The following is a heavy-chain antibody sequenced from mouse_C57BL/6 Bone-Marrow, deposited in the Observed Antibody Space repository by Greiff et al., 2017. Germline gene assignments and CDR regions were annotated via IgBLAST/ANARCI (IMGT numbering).Heavy chain of an antibody. CDR1: GFNIKDDY. V-gene: IGHV14-4*01. CDR2: IDPENGDT. D-gene: IGHD2-3*01. J-gene: IGHJ2*01. CDR3: TTGYEDFDY. Sequence: VQLQQSGAELVRPGASVKLSCTASGFNIKDDYMHWVKQRPEQGLEWIGWIDPENGDTEYASKFQGKAPITADTSSNTAYLQLSSLTSEDTAVYYCTTGYEDFDYWGQGTTLTVSS.